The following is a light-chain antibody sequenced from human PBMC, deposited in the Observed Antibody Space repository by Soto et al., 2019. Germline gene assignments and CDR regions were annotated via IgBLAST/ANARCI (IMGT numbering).Light chain of an antibody. CDR3: QQYGSSAMYT. V-gene: IGKV3-20*01. J-gene: IGKJ2*01. CDR1: QSVSSSY. CDR2: GVS. Sequence: EIVLTQSPGTLSLSPGERATLSCRASQSVSSSYLAWYQQKPGQAPRLLIYGVSSRATGIPDRFSGSGSGTDFTLTISRLEPEDFAVYYCQQYGSSAMYTFGQGTKLEIK.